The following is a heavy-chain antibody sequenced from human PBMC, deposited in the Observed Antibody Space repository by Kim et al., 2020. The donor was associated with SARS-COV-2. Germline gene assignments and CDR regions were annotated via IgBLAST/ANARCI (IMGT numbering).Heavy chain of an antibody. CDR3: AKVKWMQLWPYFDY. D-gene: IGHD5-18*01. V-gene: IGHV3-30*18. CDR1: GFMFSSHG. J-gene: IGHJ4*02. Sequence: GGSLRLSCTASGFMFSSHGMHWVRQAPGKGLEWVAVISYDESDTYYADSVRGRFTISRDNSKNTLYLQMNSLTAEDTAMYYCAKVKWMQLWPYFDYWGQGTLVTVSS. CDR2: ISYDESDT.